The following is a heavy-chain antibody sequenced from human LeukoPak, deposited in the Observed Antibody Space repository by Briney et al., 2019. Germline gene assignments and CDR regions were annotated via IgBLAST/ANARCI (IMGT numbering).Heavy chain of an antibody. D-gene: IGHD3-3*01. Sequence: GGTLRLSCAASGFTFSSYSMNWVRQAPGKGLEWVSSISSSSSYIYYADSVKGRFTISRDNAKNSLYLQMNSLRAEDTAVYYCARDSRFLEWLLSYWGQGTLVTVSS. J-gene: IGHJ4*02. CDR1: GFTFSSYS. V-gene: IGHV3-21*01. CDR3: ARDSRFLEWLLSY. CDR2: ISSSSSYI.